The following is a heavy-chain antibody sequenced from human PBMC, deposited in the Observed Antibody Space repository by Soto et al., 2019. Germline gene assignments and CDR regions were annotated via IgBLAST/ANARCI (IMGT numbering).Heavy chain of an antibody. V-gene: IGHV3-23*01. CDR1: GFTFSSYA. Sequence: PGGSLRLSCAASGFTFSSYAMSWVRQAPGKGLEWVSAISGSGGSTYYADSVKGRFTISRDNSKNTLYLQMNSLRAEDTAVYYCAKDLYYDYIWGSYRLKNDAFDIWGQGTMVTVSS. D-gene: IGHD3-16*02. CDR3: AKDLYYDYIWGSYRLKNDAFDI. J-gene: IGHJ3*02. CDR2: ISGSGGST.